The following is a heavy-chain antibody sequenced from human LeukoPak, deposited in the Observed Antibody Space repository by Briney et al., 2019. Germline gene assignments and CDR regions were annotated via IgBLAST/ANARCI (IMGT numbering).Heavy chain of an antibody. J-gene: IGHJ4*02. CDR2: ISGSGGST. V-gene: IGHV3-23*01. Sequence: PGGSLRLSCAASGFSFSNYAMSWVRQAPGKGLEWVSAISGSGGSTYYADSVKGRFTISRDNSKNTLYLQMNSLRAEDTAVYYCAKGPELRGYSFDYWGQGTLVTVSS. CDR1: GFSFSNYA. CDR3: AKGPELRGYSFDY. D-gene: IGHD5-18*01.